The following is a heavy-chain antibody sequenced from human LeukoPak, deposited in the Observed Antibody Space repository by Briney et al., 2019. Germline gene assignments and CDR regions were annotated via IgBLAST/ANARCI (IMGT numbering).Heavy chain of an antibody. CDR3: AREVENTSGWYSHFDY. J-gene: IGHJ4*02. V-gene: IGHV3-21*01. Sequence: GGSLRLSCAASGFSFSSYSMNWVRQAPGKGLEWVSSISTSSSYIYYADPVKGRFTISRDNAKNSLYLQMNSLRAEDTAVYYCAREVENTSGWYSHFDYWGQGTLVTVSS. CDR2: ISTSSSYI. D-gene: IGHD6-19*01. CDR1: GFSFSSYS.